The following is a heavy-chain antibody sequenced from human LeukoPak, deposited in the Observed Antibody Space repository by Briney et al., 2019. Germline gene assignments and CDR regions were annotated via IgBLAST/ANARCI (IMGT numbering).Heavy chain of an antibody. CDR1: GFTFSSYS. CDR2: ISSSSSYI. V-gene: IGHV3-21*01. Sequence: GGSLRLSCAASGFTFSSYSMNWVRQAPGKGLEWVSSISSSSSYIYYADSVKGRFTISRDNAKNSLYLQVNSLRAEDTAVYYCASLFSGSIAVAGTVGPRDYWGQGTLVTVSS. CDR3: ASLFSGSIAVAGTVGPRDY. D-gene: IGHD6-19*01. J-gene: IGHJ4*02.